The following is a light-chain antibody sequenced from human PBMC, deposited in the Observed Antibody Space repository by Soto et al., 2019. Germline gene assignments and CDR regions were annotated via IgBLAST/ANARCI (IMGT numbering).Light chain of an antibody. Sequence: VLTQSPLSSPVTLGQPASISCSSSQSLVYSDGNTYLSGLQQRPGQHPRLLIYQVSNRFSGVLDRFSGSGAGKDFTLKISRVEAEDVGVYSCIQFSHFPRTVGRGTKLEL. J-gene: IGKJ1*01. V-gene: IGKV2-24*01. CDR1: QSLVYSDGNTY. CDR3: IQFSHFPRT. CDR2: QVS.